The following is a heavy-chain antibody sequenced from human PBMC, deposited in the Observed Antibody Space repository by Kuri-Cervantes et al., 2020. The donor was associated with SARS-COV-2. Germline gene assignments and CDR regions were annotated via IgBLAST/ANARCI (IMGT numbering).Heavy chain of an antibody. CDR1: GYTFTSYD. D-gene: IGHD3-10*01. CDR2: MNPNSGNT. Sequence: ASVKVSCKASGYTFTSYDVNWVRQATGQGLEWMGWMNPNSGNTGYAQKFQGRVTMTRNTSISTAYMELSSLRSEDTAVYYCARRPGSGSYEVMGWFDPWGQGTLVTVSS. CDR3: ARRPGSGSYEVMGWFDP. V-gene: IGHV1-8*01. J-gene: IGHJ5*02.